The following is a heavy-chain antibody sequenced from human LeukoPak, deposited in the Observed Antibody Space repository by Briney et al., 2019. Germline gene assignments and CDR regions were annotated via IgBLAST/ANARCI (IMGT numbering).Heavy chain of an antibody. CDR1: GESISGFY. CDR3: ARGVVIAPQTFDY. CDR2: IYYSGST. D-gene: IGHD2-21*01. Sequence: SETLSLTCTVSGESISGFYWTWIRQPPGKGLEWIGYIYYSGSTNYNPSLKSRVTISVDTSKNQFSVKLSSVTAADTAVYYCARGVVIAPQTFDYWGQGTLVTVSS. J-gene: IGHJ4*02. V-gene: IGHV4-59*01.